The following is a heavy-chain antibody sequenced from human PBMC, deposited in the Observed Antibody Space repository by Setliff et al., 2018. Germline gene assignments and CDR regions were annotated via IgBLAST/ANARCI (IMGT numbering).Heavy chain of an antibody. CDR1: GGSISSSSYY. D-gene: IGHD6-13*01. Sequence: PSETLSLTCTVSGGSISSSSYYWGWIRQPPGKGLEWIGSIYYSGSTSYNPSLKSRVTISVDTSKNQFSLKLSSVTAADTAVYYCAHRRAAAGAEGWGQGTLVTVSS. V-gene: IGHV4-39*01. CDR2: IYYSGST. J-gene: IGHJ4*02. CDR3: AHRRAAAGAEG.